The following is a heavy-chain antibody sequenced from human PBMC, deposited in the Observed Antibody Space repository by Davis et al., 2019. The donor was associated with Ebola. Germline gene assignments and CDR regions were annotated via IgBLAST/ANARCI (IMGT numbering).Heavy chain of an antibody. CDR3: AREAPFCGGDCLDY. CDR2: IGPSGSDI. J-gene: IGHJ4*02. V-gene: IGHV3-48*03. D-gene: IGHD2-21*01. CDR1: GFSFSSYE. Sequence: GESLKISCAAPGFSFSSYEMTWVRQAPGGGLEWVSYIGPSGSDIAYADSVRGRFTISRDNAKNSLFLQMNSLTAEDTALDYCAREAPFCGGDCLDYWGQGTLVAVSS.